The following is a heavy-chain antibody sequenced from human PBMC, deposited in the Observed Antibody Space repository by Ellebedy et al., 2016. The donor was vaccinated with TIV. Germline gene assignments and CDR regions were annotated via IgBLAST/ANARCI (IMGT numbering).Heavy chain of an antibody. CDR2: INPVGGFA. D-gene: IGHD2-21*02. J-gene: IGHJ4*02. CDR1: GYTFTSYA. CDR3: GRRCGGDCFIDY. V-gene: IGHV1-46*01. Sequence: AASVKVSCKASGYTFTSYAMHWVRQAPGQGLEWMGLINPVGGFARYAQSFQGRVTMTRDTSTSTFYMEVRSLRSEDTAVYYCGRRCGGDCFIDYWGQGTLVTVSS.